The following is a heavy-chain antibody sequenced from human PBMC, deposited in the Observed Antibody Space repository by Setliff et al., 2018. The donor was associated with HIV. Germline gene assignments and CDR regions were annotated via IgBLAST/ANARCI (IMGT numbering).Heavy chain of an antibody. V-gene: IGHV4-59*10. Sequence: TLSLTCAVYGGSFRGYHWSWVRQPAGQGLEWVGHIYSIGSTKYNPSLQSRVTMSRDTSKNQFSLHLRSVTAADTAVYYCAEGAVTFGGVLNYWGQGAQVTVSS. CDR2: IYSIGST. J-gene: IGHJ4*02. D-gene: IGHD3-16*01. CDR3: AEGAVTFGGVLNY. CDR1: GGSFRGYH.